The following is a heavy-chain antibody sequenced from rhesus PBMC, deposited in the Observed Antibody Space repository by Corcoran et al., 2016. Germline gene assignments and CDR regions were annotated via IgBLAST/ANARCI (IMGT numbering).Heavy chain of an antibody. CDR1: GFSINSNY. V-gene: IGHV4S14*01. Sequence: QVQLQESGPGLVKPSETLSLTCAVSGFSINSNYCNWVRQPPRTGLEWIWSIYGTGGSNYLNPSLKSRVTLSVDTSKNQFSLRLTSVTAADSAVYYCARDVAAPTDRYYFDYWGQGVLVTVSS. CDR3: ARDVAAPTDRYYFDY. D-gene: IGHD6-31*01. J-gene: IGHJ4*01. CDR2: IYGTGGSN.